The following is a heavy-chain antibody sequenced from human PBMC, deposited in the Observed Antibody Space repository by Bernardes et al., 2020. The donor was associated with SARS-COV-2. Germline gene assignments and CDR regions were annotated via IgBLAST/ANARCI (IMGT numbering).Heavy chain of an antibody. J-gene: IGHJ4*02. CDR3: ASRTVSMTTVVTFNFDY. CDR2: IYYSGST. CDR1: GGSISSSSYY. D-gene: IGHD4-17*01. Sequence: SETLSLTCTVSGGSISSSSYYWGWIRQPPGKGLEWIGSIYYSGSTYYNPSLKSRVTISVDTSKNQFSLKLSSVTAADTAVYYCASRTVSMTTVVTFNFDYWGQGTLVTVSS. V-gene: IGHV4-39*01.